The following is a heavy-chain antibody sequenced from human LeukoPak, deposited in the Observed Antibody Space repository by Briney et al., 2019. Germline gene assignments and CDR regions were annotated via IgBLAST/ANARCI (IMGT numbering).Heavy chain of an antibody. CDR2: IYTSGST. V-gene: IGHV4-4*07. CDR3: ARGDKPGQGFDY. Sequence: SETLSFTCTVSGGSISSYYWSWIRQPAGKGLEWIGRIYTSGSTNYNPSLKSRLTMSVDTSKNQFSLNLTSVTAADTAVYYCARGDKPGQGFDYWGQGTLVTVSS. D-gene: IGHD2-15*01. J-gene: IGHJ4*02. CDR1: GGSISSYY.